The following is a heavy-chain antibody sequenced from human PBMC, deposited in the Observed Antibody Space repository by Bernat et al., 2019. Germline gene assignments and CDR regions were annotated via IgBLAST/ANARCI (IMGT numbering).Heavy chain of an antibody. V-gene: IGHV1-46*01. CDR2: INPSSRTT. D-gene: IGHD6-13*01. J-gene: IGHJ4*02. CDR3: ARGRGYGYFDY. CDR1: GYTFTNYY. Sequence: QAQLVQSGAEVKKPGASVKISCSASGYTFTNYYIHCVRQAPGQGLEWMGLINPSSRTTTYAQRFQGRVKMARDTATDTVYMELSGLRSEDTAVFYCARGRGYGYFDYWGQGTLVTVSS.